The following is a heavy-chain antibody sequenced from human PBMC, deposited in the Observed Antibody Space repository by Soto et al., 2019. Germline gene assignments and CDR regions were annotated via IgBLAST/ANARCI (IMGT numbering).Heavy chain of an antibody. D-gene: IGHD2-15*01. Sequence: PSQTLSLTCAISGDSVSSNSAAWNWIRQSPSRGLEWLGRTYYRSKWYNDYAVSVKSRITINPDTSKNQFSLQLNSVTPEDTAVYYCARAGPQDWHHHYYYSGMDVWGQGTTVNVSS. V-gene: IGHV6-1*01. J-gene: IGHJ6*02. CDR1: GDSVSSNSAA. CDR3: ARAGPQDWHHHYYYSGMDV. CDR2: TYYRSKWYN.